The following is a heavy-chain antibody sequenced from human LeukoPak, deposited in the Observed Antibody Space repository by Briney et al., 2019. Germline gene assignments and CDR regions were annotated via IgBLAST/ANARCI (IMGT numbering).Heavy chain of an antibody. Sequence: PGGSLRLSCAASGFTFSSYAMSWVRQAPGKGLAWVSTISGGGDSTDYADSVKGRFTISRDNSKNTLSLQMNSLRAEDTAVHYCAKEGLGAAAGTFDYWGQGTLVTVSS. J-gene: IGHJ4*02. CDR1: GFTFSSYA. D-gene: IGHD6-13*01. CDR3: AKEGLGAAAGTFDY. CDR2: ISGGGDST. V-gene: IGHV3-23*01.